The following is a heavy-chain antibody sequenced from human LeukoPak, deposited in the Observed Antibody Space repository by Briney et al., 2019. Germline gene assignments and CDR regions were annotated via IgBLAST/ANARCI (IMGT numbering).Heavy chain of an antibody. CDR2: LNHSGST. Sequence: SETLSLTCAVYGGPFSGYYWSWIRQPPGKGLEWIGELNHSGSTNYNPSLKSRVTISVDTSKNQFSLKLNSVTAADTAVYYCARLGYCSGGSCYPGWFDPWGQGTLVTVSS. CDR3: ARLGYCSGGSCYPGWFDP. CDR1: GGPFSGYY. D-gene: IGHD2-15*01. V-gene: IGHV4-34*01. J-gene: IGHJ5*02.